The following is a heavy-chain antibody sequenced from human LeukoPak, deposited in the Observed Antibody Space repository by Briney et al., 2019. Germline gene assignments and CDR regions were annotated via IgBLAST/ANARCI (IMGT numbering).Heavy chain of an antibody. D-gene: IGHD4-17*01. CDR1: GFTVSSNY. Sequence: GGSLRLSCAASGFTVSSNYMNWVRQAPGKGLEWVANIKQDGSEKYYVDSVKGRFTISRDNAKNSLFLQMNSLRAEDTAVYYCARDHYGDYVYYYYGMDIWGQGTTVTVSS. CDR3: ARDHYGDYVYYYYGMDI. V-gene: IGHV3-7*01. J-gene: IGHJ6*02. CDR2: IKQDGSEK.